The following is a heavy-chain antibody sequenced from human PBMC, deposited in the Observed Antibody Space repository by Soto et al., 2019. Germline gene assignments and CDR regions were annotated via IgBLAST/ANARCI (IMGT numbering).Heavy chain of an antibody. J-gene: IGHJ3*02. D-gene: IGHD6-19*01. CDR1: GGSISSGGYS. V-gene: IGHV4-30-2*01. CDR3: ARTRYSSGFYDAFDI. CDR2: IYHSGST. Sequence: QLQLQESGSGLVKPSQTLSLTCAVSGGSISSGGYSWSWIRQPPGKGLEWIGYIYHSGSTNYSPSLKSRVAVSLAKSKNHFSLKLSSVTAADTAVYYCARTRYSSGFYDAFDIWGQGTMVTVSS.